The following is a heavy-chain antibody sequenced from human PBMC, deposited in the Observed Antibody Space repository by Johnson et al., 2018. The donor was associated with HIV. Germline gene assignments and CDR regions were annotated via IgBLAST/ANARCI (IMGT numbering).Heavy chain of an antibody. V-gene: IGHV3-30*04. Sequence: QVQLVESGGGVVQPGRSLRLSCAASGFTFSSYAMHWVRQAPGKGLEWVAVISYDGGNKYYADSVKGRFTISRDNAKNTLYLQMNSLRAEDTAVYYCARVEWELDAFDIWGQGTMVTVSS. CDR3: ARVEWELDAFDI. CDR1: GFTFSSYA. J-gene: IGHJ3*02. D-gene: IGHD1-26*01. CDR2: ISYDGGNK.